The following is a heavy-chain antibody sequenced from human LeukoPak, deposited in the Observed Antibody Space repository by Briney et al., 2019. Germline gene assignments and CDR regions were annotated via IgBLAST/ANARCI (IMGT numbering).Heavy chain of an antibody. CDR2: ISAYNGNT. J-gene: IGHJ6*02. V-gene: IGHV1-18*01. CDR1: GYTFTSYG. D-gene: IGHD3-22*01. CDR3: ARDDDSSGYYYVSFYYYYGMDV. Sequence: ALVKVSCKASGYTFTSYGISWVRQAPGQGLEWMGWISAYNGNTNYAQKLQGRVTMTTDTSTSTAYMELRSLRSDDTAVYYCARDDDSSGYYYVSFYYYYGMDVWGQGTTVTVSS.